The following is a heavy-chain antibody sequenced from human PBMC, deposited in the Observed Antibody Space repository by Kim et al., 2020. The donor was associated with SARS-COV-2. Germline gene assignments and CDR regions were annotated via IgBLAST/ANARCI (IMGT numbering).Heavy chain of an antibody. J-gene: IGHJ3*02. CDR2: VYYTGYT. CDR3: ATYLSAASGPAFAT. Sequence: SETLSLTCTVSGASISSASRYWGWVRRPPGKGLEWIALVYYTGYTSYNPSLKSRVTISLDTSKNQFSLKLNSVTATDSALYYCATYLSAASGPAFATWG. CDR1: GASISSASRY. V-gene: IGHV4-39*01. D-gene: IGHD3-16*01.